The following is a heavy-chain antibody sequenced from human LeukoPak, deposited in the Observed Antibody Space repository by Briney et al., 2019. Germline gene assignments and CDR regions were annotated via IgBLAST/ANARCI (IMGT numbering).Heavy chain of an antibody. CDR1: GFTVSDNY. CDR3: VNLWEEGH. V-gene: IGHV3-7*01. CDR2: IKKDESEI. Sequence: GGSLRLSCAASGFTVSDNYMSWVRQAPGKGLEWVANIKKDESEIYYVDSVKGRFTISRDNARNSLYLQMNSLTAEDTGVYYCVNLWEEGHWGQGTLVTVSS. D-gene: IGHD1-26*01. J-gene: IGHJ4*02.